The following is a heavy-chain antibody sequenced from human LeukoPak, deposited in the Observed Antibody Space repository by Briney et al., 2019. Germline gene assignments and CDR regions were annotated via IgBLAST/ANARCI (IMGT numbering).Heavy chain of an antibody. Sequence: AETLPLTCAVHGGSFSAYYLSWIRQSPEKGLEWMGEINHSGSTNYNPSLKSRVTISVDTSKNQLSLKLSSVTAADTAVYYCARALHDYVSFWFHPWGQGTLVTVSS. D-gene: IGHD4-17*01. CDR3: ARALHDYVSFWFHP. CDR1: GGSFSAYY. CDR2: INHSGST. J-gene: IGHJ5*02. V-gene: IGHV4-34*01.